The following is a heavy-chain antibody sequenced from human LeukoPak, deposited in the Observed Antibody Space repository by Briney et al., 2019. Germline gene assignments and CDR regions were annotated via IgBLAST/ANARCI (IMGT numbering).Heavy chain of an antibody. J-gene: IGHJ4*02. D-gene: IGHD4-17*01. Sequence: SETLSLTCAAYGGSFSGYYWSWIRQPPGKGLEWIGEINHSGSTNYNPSLKSRVTISVDTSKNQFSLKLSSVTAADTAVYYYARGPRGIHLPGLRFDYWGQGTLVTVSS. CDR1: GGSFSGYY. V-gene: IGHV4-34*01. CDR3: ARGPRGIHLPGLRFDY. CDR2: INHSGST.